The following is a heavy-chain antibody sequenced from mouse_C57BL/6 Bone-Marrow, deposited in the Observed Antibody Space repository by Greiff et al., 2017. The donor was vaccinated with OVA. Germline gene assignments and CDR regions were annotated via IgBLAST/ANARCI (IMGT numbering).Heavy chain of an antibody. CDR1: GFTFSSYG. V-gene: IGHV5-6*01. J-gene: IGHJ2*01. CDR3: ARHGDYGSFFDY. D-gene: IGHD1-1*01. Sequence: EVQRVESGGDLVKPGGSLKLPCAASGFTFSSYGMSWVRQTPDKRLEWVATISSGGRYTYSPDSVKGRFTISRNNAKNTLYLQMSSLKSEDTAMYYCARHGDYGSFFDYWGQGTTLTVSS. CDR2: ISSGGRYT.